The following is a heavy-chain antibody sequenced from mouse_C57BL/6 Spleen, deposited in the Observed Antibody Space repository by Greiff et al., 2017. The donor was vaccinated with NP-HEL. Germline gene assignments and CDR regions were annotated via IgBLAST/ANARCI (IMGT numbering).Heavy chain of an antibody. CDR2: ISSGSSTI. CDR3: ARPPQLRLRYFDV. Sequence: EVQRVESGGGLVKPGGSLKLSCAASGFTFSDYGMHWVRQAPEKGLEWVAYISSGSSTIYYADTVKGRFTISRDNAKNTLFLQMTSLRSEDTAMYYYARPPQLRLRYFDVWGTGTTVTVSS. CDR1: GFTFSDYG. V-gene: IGHV5-17*01. D-gene: IGHD3-2*02. J-gene: IGHJ1*03.